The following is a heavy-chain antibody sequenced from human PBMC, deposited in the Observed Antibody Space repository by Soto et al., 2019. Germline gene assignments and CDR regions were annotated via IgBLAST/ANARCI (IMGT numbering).Heavy chain of an antibody. CDR2: INSDGSST. CDR1: GSTFSNDW. Sequence: AGSLRLSCAVSGSTFSNDWMHWVRQAPGKGLVWVSHINSDGSSTNYADFVKGRFTIARDNAKNTVYLQMNSLRAEDTVVYYCARDRSYSLDVWGQGTTVTVSS. CDR3: ARDRSYSLDV. J-gene: IGHJ6*02. V-gene: IGHV3-74*01.